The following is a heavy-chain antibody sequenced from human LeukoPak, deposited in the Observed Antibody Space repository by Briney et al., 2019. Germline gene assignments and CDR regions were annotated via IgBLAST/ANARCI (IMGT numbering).Heavy chain of an antibody. CDR3: AHSSLLWFGDLSLGVAYFFDY. CDR1: GFSLSTSGVG. D-gene: IGHD3-10*01. J-gene: IGHJ4*02. Sequence: SGPTLVNPTQTLTLTCTFSGFSLSTSGVGVGWIRQPPVKALEWLAPNYWNDDKRYSPSLKSRLTITRGTSKNQVVLTMTNMDPVDTATYYCAHSSLLWFGDLSLGVAYFFDYWGQGTLVTVSS. CDR2: NYWNDDK. V-gene: IGHV2-5*01.